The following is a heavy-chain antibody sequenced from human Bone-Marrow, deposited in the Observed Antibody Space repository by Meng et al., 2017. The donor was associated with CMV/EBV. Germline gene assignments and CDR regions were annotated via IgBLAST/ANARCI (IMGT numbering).Heavy chain of an antibody. CDR3: ARKDDFWSGYLSPSDAFDI. CDR1: GFTFSSYS. J-gene: IGHJ3*02. D-gene: IGHD3-3*01. Sequence: GESLKISCAASGFTFSSYSMNWVRQAPGKGLEWVSYISSSSSTIYYADSVKGRLTISRDNAKNSLYLQMNSLRAEDTAVYYCARKDDFWSGYLSPSDAFDIWGQGTMVTVSS. CDR2: ISSSSSTI. V-gene: IGHV3-48*04.